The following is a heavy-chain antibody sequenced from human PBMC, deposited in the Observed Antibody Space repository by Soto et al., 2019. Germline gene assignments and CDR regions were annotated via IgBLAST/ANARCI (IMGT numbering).Heavy chain of an antibody. CDR2: INPNSGGT. V-gene: IGHV1-2*04. CDR1: CYTFTGYY. CDR3: ARGKDVLLWFGELLEYYGMDV. D-gene: IGHD3-10*01. Sequence: ASAHVSCKXSCYTFTGYYMHWVRQAPGQGLEWRGSINPNSGGTKYAQKFQGWVTMTRDTSISTAYMELSRLRSDDTAVYYCARGKDVLLWFGELLEYYGMDVWGQGTTVTVS. J-gene: IGHJ6*02.